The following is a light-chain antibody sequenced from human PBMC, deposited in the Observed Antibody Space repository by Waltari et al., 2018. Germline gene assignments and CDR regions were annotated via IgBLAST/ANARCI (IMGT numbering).Light chain of an antibody. CDR2: DVS. J-gene: IGLJ2*01. Sequence: QSALTQPASVSGSPGQSITISCTGASSDVGTYNYVSWYQQYPGNAPKLMSYDVSNRPSGVSNRFSCSKSGSTAALTISGLQAEDEADYYCSSYTSSSTLVFGGGTKLTVL. CDR1: SSDVGTYNY. V-gene: IGLV2-14*01. CDR3: SSYTSSSTLV.